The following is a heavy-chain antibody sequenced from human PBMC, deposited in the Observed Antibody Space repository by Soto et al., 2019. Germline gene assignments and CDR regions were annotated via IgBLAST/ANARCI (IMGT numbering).Heavy chain of an antibody. CDR1: GFTFSDYA. CDR3: VRDFFITMVRGGHFYFYGMDV. J-gene: IGHJ6*02. V-gene: IGHV3-30-3*01. CDR2: ISFDGSNK. D-gene: IGHD3-10*01. Sequence: QVHLVESGGGVVHPGRSLRLSCAASGFTFSDYAIHWVRQAPGKGLEWVAVISFDGSNKYFADSVKGRFTISRDNSKDTLYLQMNSLRAEDTALYYCVRDFFITMVRGGHFYFYGMDVWGQGTTVIVSS.